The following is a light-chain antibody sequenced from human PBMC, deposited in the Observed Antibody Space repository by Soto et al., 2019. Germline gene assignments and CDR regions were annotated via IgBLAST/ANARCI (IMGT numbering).Light chain of an antibody. CDR3: QPYGSSPFT. CDR2: DAS. J-gene: IGKJ3*01. V-gene: IGKV3-20*01. Sequence: EIVLTQSPGTLSLSPGEGATLSCRASQSVTNSYLAWYQQKPGQAPRLLIYDASSRATGIPDRFSGSGSGTDFTLSINRLEPEDFAVYYCQPYGSSPFTFGPGTKVYVK. CDR1: QSVTNSY.